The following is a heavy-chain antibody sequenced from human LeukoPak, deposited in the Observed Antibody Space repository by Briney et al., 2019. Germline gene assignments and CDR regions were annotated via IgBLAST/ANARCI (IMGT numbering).Heavy chain of an antibody. CDR2: IYTSRST. CDR1: AGSISSGSYY. J-gene: IGHJ4*02. D-gene: IGHD3-16*02. CDR3: ARQSGDYDYVWGSYRYTDYFDY. V-gene: IGHV4-61*02. Sequence: SETLSLTCTVSAGSISSGSYYWSWIRQPAGKGLEWFGRIYTSRSTNYNPSLKSRVTISVDTSKNQLSLKLSSVTAADTAVYYCARQSGDYDYVWGSYRYTDYFDYWGQGTLVTVSS.